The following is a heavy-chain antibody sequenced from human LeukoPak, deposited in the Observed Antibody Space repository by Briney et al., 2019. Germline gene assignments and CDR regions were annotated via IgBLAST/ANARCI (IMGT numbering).Heavy chain of an antibody. V-gene: IGHV3-30*04. CDR2: ISYDGTNK. J-gene: IGHJ6*02. CDR1: GFTFSYYA. Sequence: PGRSLRLSCAASGFTFSYYAMHWVRQAPGKGLEWVAVISYDGTNKYYADSVKGRFTISRDSSKSTLYLQMNSLTAEDTGVYYCARPQSFYSYYGMDVWGQGTTVTVPS. CDR3: ARPQSFYSYYGMDV.